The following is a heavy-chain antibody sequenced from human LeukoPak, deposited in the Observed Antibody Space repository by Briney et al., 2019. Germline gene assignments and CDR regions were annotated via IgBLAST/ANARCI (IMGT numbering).Heavy chain of an antibody. Sequence: SATLSLTCTVSSGSISGYYWSWIRQPPGKGLEWIAYIYYSETTNYNPSLNSRVTISLDTSKRQFSLKLSSVTAADTAVYYCARHVLTAGAIEWGQGTLVTVSS. CDR2: IYYSETT. D-gene: IGHD1-26*01. J-gene: IGHJ4*02. CDR3: ARHVLTAGAIE. V-gene: IGHV4-59*08. CDR1: SGSISGYY.